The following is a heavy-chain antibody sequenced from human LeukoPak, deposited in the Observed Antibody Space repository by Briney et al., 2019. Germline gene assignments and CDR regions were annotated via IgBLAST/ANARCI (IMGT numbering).Heavy chain of an antibody. J-gene: IGHJ4*02. Sequence: PSETLSLTCTVSGGSISSSYYWGWIRQPPGKGLEWIGSIYYSGSTYYNPSLKSRVTISVDTSKNHFSLKLSSVTAADTAVYYCARYYSSGMSCWGQGTLVTVSS. D-gene: IGHD6-19*01. CDR1: GGSISSSYY. CDR2: IYYSGST. V-gene: IGHV4-39*02. CDR3: ARYYSSGMSC.